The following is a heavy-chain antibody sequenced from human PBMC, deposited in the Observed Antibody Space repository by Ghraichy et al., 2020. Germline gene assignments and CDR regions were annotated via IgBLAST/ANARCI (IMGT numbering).Heavy chain of an antibody. CDR3: ARDSRRLGATNNPYYYYGMDV. D-gene: IGHD1-26*01. CDR1: GDSVNSYY. J-gene: IGHJ6*02. V-gene: IGHV4-59*02. CDR2: VFYIGNT. Sequence: SETLSLTCSVSGDSVNSYYWSWLRQPPGKGLEWIGYVFYIGNTKYNPSLESRVTISMDMSTNQISLKLRSVSVADTAVYFCARDSRRLGATNNPYYYYGMDVWGQGSTVSVSS.